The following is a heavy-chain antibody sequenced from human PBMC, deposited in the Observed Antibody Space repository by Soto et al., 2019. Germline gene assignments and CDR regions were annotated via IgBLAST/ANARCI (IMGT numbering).Heavy chain of an antibody. CDR1: GYRFAGYG. Sequence: GESLKISCKGSGYRFAGYGVGWVYQMPGKGLEWMGIIYPGDSDTRYSPSFQGQVTISADKSISTAYLQWSSLKASDTAMYYCASLGYCSGGSCYESHDAFDIWGQGTMVTVSS. V-gene: IGHV5-51*07. CDR2: IYPGDSDT. D-gene: IGHD2-15*01. J-gene: IGHJ3*02. CDR3: ASLGYCSGGSCYESHDAFDI.